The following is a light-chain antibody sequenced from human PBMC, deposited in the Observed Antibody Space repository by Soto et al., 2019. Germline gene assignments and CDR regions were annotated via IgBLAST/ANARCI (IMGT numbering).Light chain of an antibody. V-gene: IGLV1-47*01. Sequence: QSVLTQPPSASGTPGQRVTLSCSGSSSNIGSNYVYWYQQLPGTAPKLLIYRNNQRPSGVPDRFSGSKSGTSASLAISGLRSEDEADYYCAAWDESLRVVFGGGTKLTVL. CDR1: SSNIGSNY. J-gene: IGLJ2*01. CDR2: RNN. CDR3: AAWDESLRVV.